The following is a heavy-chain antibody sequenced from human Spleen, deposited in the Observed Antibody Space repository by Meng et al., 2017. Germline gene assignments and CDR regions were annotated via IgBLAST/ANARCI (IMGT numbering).Heavy chain of an antibody. CDR3: AKEEVPNDY. Sequence: GESLKISCAASGFTFSSYAMSWVRQAPGKGLEWVSSISGSGVSTYYADSVKGRFTISRDNSKNTVYLQMNSLRAEDTAVYFCAKEEVPNDYWGQGTLVTVSS. V-gene: IGHV3-23*01. J-gene: IGHJ4*02. CDR1: GFTFSSYA. CDR2: ISGSGVST. D-gene: IGHD1-1*01.